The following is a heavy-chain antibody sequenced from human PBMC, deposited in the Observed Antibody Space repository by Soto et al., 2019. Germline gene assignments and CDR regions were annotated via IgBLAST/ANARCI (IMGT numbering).Heavy chain of an antibody. V-gene: IGHV5-10-1*01. J-gene: IGHJ6*02. Sequence: PGESLKISCKGSVYSFTSYWISWLRQMPGKGLEWIGSIDPSDSYTKYSPSFKGNVTISADKCISTDYLHWSSLKASDTAMYYWATPTRLRGGYYYYGMDGWDQGTTVTVS. CDR1: VYSFTSYW. D-gene: IGHD3-10*01. CDR2: IDPSDSYT. CDR3: ATPTRLRGGYYYYGMDG.